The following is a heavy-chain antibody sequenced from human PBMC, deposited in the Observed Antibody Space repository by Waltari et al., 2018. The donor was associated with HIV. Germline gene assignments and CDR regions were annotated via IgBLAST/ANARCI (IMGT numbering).Heavy chain of an antibody. CDR3: AGGHSAILYGLDV. V-gene: IGHV4-34*01. D-gene: IGHD3-10*01. CDR1: GGSSSGQF. CDR2: INDRGTT. J-gene: IGHJ6*02. Sequence: QVQLQQWGAGLLKTSETLSLTCAVSGGSSSGQFWTWIRQPPGKWLEWIGEINDRGTTNYNPSLKGRGTLSVDTSKNHFSLKLTSVTAADTAVYYCAGGHSAILYGLDVWGQGTTVTVSS.